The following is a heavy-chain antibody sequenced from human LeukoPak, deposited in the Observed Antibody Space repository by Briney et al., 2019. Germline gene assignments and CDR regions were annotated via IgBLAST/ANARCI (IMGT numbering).Heavy chain of an antibody. CDR1: GGFITSDY. Sequence: SETLSLTCTVSGGFITSDYWNWIRQSADKGLEWIGRIHHSGITNRNPSLKSRVSMSADTSKNQLSLELTSVTAADSAVYYCARDRGVEYSRPDFDLWGQGTLVTVSS. CDR2: IHHSGIT. J-gene: IGHJ4*02. D-gene: IGHD2-15*01. V-gene: IGHV4-4*07. CDR3: ARDRGVEYSRPDFDL.